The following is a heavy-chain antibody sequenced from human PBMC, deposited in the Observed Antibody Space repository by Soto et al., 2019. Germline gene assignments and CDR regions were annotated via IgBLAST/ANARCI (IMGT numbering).Heavy chain of an antibody. V-gene: IGHV3-48*02. CDR1: GFVFSTYS. D-gene: IGHD6-19*01. Sequence: LRLSCEASGFVFSTYSMNWVRQAPGKGLEWISYISSTSGTIYYADSVKGRFTIFRDNAKNLLFLQMNGLRDDDTAVYYCANQKIRFSVAGTLYGLGVWGQGTTVTVSS. J-gene: IGHJ6*02. CDR3: ANQKIRFSVAGTLYGLGV. CDR2: ISSTSGTI.